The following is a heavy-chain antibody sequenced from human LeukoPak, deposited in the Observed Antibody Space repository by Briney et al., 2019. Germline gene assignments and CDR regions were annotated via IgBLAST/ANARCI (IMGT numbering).Heavy chain of an antibody. CDR1: GFTFSSYG. V-gene: IGHV3-33*01. Sequence: PGRSLRLSCAASGFTFSSYGMHWVRQAPGKGLEWVAVIWYDGSNKYYADSVKGRFTISRDNSKNTLYLQMNSLRAEDTAVYYCARGGRGSAAVVAPRSFDIWGQGTMVTVSS. CDR3: ARGGRGSAAVVAPRSFDI. CDR2: IWYDGSNK. J-gene: IGHJ3*02. D-gene: IGHD3-22*01.